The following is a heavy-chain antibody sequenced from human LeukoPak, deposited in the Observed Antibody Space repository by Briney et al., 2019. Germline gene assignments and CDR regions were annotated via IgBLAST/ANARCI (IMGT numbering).Heavy chain of an antibody. CDR1: GGTSSSYA. J-gene: IGHJ4*02. CDR3: ARLRSAAAADFDY. D-gene: IGHD6-13*01. V-gene: IGHV1-69*04. Sequence: SVKVSCKASGGTSSSYAISWVRQAPGQGLEWMGRIIPIFGIANYAQKFQGRVTITADKSTSTAYMELSSLRSEDTAVYYCARLRSAAAADFDYWGQGTLVTVSS. CDR2: IIPIFGIA.